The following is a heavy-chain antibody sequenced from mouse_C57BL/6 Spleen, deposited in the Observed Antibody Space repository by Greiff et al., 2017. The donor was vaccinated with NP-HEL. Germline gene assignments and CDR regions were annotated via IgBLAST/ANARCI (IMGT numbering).Heavy chain of an antibody. Sequence: EVQLVESGGDLVKPGGSLKLSCAASGFTFSSYGMSWVRQTPDQRLEWVATISSGGSYTYYPDSVKGRFTISIDNSKNTPYRQMSGLKSGDTTMYYCARRGTTVPGYFDVWGTGTTVTVSS. CDR3: ARRGTTVPGYFDV. J-gene: IGHJ1*03. D-gene: IGHD1-1*01. V-gene: IGHV5-6*01. CDR1: GFTFSSYG. CDR2: ISSGGSYT.